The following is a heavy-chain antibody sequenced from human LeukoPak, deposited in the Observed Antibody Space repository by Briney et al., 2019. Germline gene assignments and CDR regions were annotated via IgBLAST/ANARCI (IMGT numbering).Heavy chain of an antibody. CDR1: GGSISSYY. CDR3: ARAFSSSWYSFWFDP. V-gene: IGHV4-59*01. Sequence: PSETLSLTCTVSGGSISSYYWSWIRQPPGKGLEWIGYIYYSGSTNYNPSLKSRVTISVDTYKNQFSLKLSSVTAADTAVYYCARAFSSSWYSFWFDPWGQGTLVTVSS. CDR2: IYYSGST. D-gene: IGHD6-13*01. J-gene: IGHJ5*02.